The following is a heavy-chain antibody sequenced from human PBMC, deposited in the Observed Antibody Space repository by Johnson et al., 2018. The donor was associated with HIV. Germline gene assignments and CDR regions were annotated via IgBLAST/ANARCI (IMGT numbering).Heavy chain of an antibody. J-gene: IGHJ3*02. Sequence: QVQLVESGGGLVQPGGSLRLSCAASGFTFSSYAMHWVRQAPGKGLEWVAVISYDGSNKYYADSVKGRFPISRDNSKNTLYLQMNSLRAEDTAVYYCAKDWPLVATVTADAFDIWGQGTIVTVSS. CDR1: GFTFSSYA. CDR3: AKDWPLVATVTADAFDI. V-gene: IGHV3-30*04. CDR2: ISYDGSNK. D-gene: IGHD4-17*01.